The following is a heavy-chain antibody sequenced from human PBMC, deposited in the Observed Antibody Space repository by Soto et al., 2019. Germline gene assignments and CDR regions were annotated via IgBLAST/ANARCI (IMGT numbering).Heavy chain of an antibody. CDR1: GYSFTGYS. CDR2: INPNRGGT. CDR3: AREARENYCSSTSCYIVVGWFDP. J-gene: IGHJ5*02. D-gene: IGHD2-2*02. Sequence: AQVKVYFTAAGYSFTGYSAHWVRQATEQGLEWMGCINPNRGGTNYAQKFQGRVTMTRDTSISTAYMELSRLRSDDTAVYYCAREARENYCSSTSCYIVVGWFDPRGQGTLVPVSS. V-gene: IGHV1-2*02.